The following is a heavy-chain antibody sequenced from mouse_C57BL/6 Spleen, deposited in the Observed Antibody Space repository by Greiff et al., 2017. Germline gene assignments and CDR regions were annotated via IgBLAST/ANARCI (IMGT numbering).Heavy chain of an antibody. CDR3: ARPFRDYFDY. D-gene: IGHD3-3*01. J-gene: IGHJ2*01. CDR1: GFTFSSYG. V-gene: IGHV5-6*01. CDR2: ISSGGSYT. Sequence: EVQLQESGGDLVKPGGSLKLSCAASGFTFSSYGMSWVRQTPDKRLEWVATISSGGSYTYYPDSVKGRFTISRDNAKNTLYLQMSSLKSEDTAMYYCARPFRDYFDYWGQGTTLTVSS.